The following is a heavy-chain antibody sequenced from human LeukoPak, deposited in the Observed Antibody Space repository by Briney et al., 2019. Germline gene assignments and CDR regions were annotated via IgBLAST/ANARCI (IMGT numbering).Heavy chain of an antibody. V-gene: IGHV7-4-1*02. Sequence: ASVKVSCKASGYNFTNYVMNWVRQAPGQGLEWMGWINTNTGNPTYAQGFTGRFVFSLDTSVSTAYLQISSLKAEDTAVYYCARDIGDGYIYYWGQGTLVTVSS. CDR1: GYNFTNYV. D-gene: IGHD5-24*01. CDR3: ARDIGDGYIYY. CDR2: INTNTGNP. J-gene: IGHJ4*02.